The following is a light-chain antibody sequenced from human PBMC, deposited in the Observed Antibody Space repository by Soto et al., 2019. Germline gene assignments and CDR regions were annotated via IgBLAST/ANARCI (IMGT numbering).Light chain of an antibody. CDR3: SSYTSNTTLVV. CDR2: EVT. Sequence: QSVLTQPASVSGSPGQAITISCTGTSIDVGGYKYVCWYQQHPGKSPKLMIYEVTNRPSGVSNRFSGSKSGNTASLTISALQAEDEADYYCSSYTSNTTLVVFGGGTTLTVL. J-gene: IGLJ3*02. V-gene: IGLV2-14*01. CDR1: SIDVGGYKY.